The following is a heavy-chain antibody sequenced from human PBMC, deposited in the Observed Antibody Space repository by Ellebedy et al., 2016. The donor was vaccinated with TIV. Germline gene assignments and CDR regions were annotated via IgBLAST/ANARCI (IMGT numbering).Heavy chain of an antibody. Sequence: GESLKISCAASGFTFSTYTMSWVRQASGKGLEWVASIKQDESDKKYVDPVKGRFTISRDNAKNSVSLQMNSLRAEDTAMYYCARSGVPNRDDIWFDPWGQGTLVTVSA. CDR2: IKQDESDK. CDR3: ARSGVPNRDDIWFDP. CDR1: GFTFSTYT. V-gene: IGHV3-7*03. D-gene: IGHD1-1*01. J-gene: IGHJ5*02.